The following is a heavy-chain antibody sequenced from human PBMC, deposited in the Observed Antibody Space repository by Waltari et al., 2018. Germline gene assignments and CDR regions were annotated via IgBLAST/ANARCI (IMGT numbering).Heavy chain of an antibody. CDR3: ARGYPFSFYGSGTYYNVYDY. CDR1: GFTFSSYW. CDR2: IKHDGSEK. V-gene: IGHV3-7*03. J-gene: IGHJ4*02. Sequence: EVQLVESGGGLVQPGGSLRLSCAASGFTFSSYWMSWVSQAPGKGLGWVANIKHDGSEKYYVDSVKGRFTISRDNAKNSLYLQMSSLRSEDTAVYYCARGYPFSFYGSGTYYNVYDYWGQGTLVTVSS. D-gene: IGHD3-10*01.